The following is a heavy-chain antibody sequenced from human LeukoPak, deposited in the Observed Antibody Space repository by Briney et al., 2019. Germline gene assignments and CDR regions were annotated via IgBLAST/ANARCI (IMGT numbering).Heavy chain of an antibody. CDR1: GFTFNNYG. CDR2: IRYDGSNE. Sequence: GGSLRLSCAASGFTFNNYGMHWVRQAPGKGLEWVAFIRYDGSNEYYADSVRGRFTISRDNSKDTLYLQMNSLRAEDTAVYYCAKEWELVTYYFYYYMDVWGKGTTVPVSS. J-gene: IGHJ6*03. CDR3: AKEWELVTYYFYYYMDV. D-gene: IGHD1-26*01. V-gene: IGHV3-30*02.